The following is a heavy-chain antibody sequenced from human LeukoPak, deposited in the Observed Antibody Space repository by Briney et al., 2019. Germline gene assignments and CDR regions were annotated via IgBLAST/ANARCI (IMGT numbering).Heavy chain of an antibody. J-gene: IGHJ5*02. Sequence: SVKVSCKASGGTFSSYAISWVRQAPGQGLEWMGGIIPIFGTANYAQKFQGRVTITADESTSTAYMELSSLRSEDTAVYYCARDSPSIAVAGTWGAYNWFDPWGQGTLVTVSS. V-gene: IGHV1-69*13. D-gene: IGHD6-19*01. CDR2: IIPIFGTA. CDR3: ARDSPSIAVAGTWGAYNWFDP. CDR1: GGTFSSYA.